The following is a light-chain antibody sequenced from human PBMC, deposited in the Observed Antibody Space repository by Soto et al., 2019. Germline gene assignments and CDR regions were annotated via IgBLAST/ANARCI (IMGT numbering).Light chain of an antibody. CDR1: QNVLYSSNNENY. V-gene: IGKV4-1*01. CDR3: QQYYSTPWT. CDR2: WAS. Sequence: DIVMTQSPDSLAVSLGERATINCKSSQNVLYSSNNENYLAWYQQKPGQPPKLLIYWASTRESGVPDRFSGSGSGTDFTLTISSLQAEDVAVYYCQQYYSTPWTFGQGTQVEIK. J-gene: IGKJ1*01.